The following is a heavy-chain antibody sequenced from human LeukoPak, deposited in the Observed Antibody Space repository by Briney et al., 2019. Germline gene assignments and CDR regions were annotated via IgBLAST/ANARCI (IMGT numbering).Heavy chain of an antibody. CDR1: RFTFSYFA. D-gene: IGHD3-22*01. J-gene: IGHJ3*02. CDR3: AKKWDYYDSSGYYYAPETDAFDI. CDR2: LSDDGSNK. V-gene: IGHV3-30*18. Sequence: GGSLRLSCAASRFTFSYFAMHWVRQAPGKGLEWVAVLSDDGSNKFYADSVKGRFTISRDNSKNTLYLQMNSLRAEDTAVYYCAKKWDYYDSSGYYYAPETDAFDIWGQGTMVTVSS.